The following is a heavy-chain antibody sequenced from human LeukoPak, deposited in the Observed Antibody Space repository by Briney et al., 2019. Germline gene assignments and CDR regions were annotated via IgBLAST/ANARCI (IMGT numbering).Heavy chain of an antibody. CDR1: GFTFSSYA. Sequence: GGSLRLSCAASGFTFSSYAMSWVRQAPGKGLEWVSAISGSGGSTYYADSVRGRFTISRDNSKNTLYLQMNSLRAEDTAVYYCAKDRLYCSGGSCYILGEFDYWGQGTLVTVSS. CDR3: AKDRLYCSGGSCYILGEFDY. D-gene: IGHD2-15*01. V-gene: IGHV3-23*01. CDR2: ISGSGGST. J-gene: IGHJ4*02.